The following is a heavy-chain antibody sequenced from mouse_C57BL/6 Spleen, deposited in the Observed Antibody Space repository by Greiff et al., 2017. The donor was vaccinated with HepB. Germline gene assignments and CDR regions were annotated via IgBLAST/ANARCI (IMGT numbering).Heavy chain of an antibody. Sequence: QVQLQQSGPELVKPGASVKISCKASGYAFSSSWMNWVKQRPGKGLEWIGRIYPGDGDTNYNGKFKGKATLTADKSSSTAYMQLSSLTSEDSAVYFCARDVYYGYDRVTWFAYWGQGTLVTVSA. V-gene: IGHV1-82*01. J-gene: IGHJ3*01. CDR3: ARDVYYGYDRVTWFAY. CDR2: IYPGDGDT. D-gene: IGHD2-2*01. CDR1: GYAFSSSW.